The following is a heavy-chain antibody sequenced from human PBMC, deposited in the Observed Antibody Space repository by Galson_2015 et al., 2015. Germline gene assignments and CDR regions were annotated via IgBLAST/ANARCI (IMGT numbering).Heavy chain of an antibody. J-gene: IGHJ4*02. CDR3: AKEAWPTPSAQFDY. CDR2: ISAGGSNT. V-gene: IGHV3-23*01. CDR1: GFTFSNYA. Sequence: SLRLSCAASGFTFSNYAMSWVRQAPGKGLEWVSDISAGGSNTYYADSVKGRFIISRDNSKNTLYLQMNSLRGEDTAVYFCAKEAWPTPSAQFDYWGQGTLVTVSS.